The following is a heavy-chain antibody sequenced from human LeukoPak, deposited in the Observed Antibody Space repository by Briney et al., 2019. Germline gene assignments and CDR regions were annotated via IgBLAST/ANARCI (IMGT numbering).Heavy chain of an antibody. D-gene: IGHD5-12*01. Sequence: ASVKVSCKVSGYTLTELSMHWVRQVPGKGLEWMGGFDPEDGETIYAQKFQGRVTMTEDTSTDTAYMELSSLRSEDTAVYYCATGKYSGYVLFYFDYWGQGTLVTVSS. CDR3: ATGKYSGYVLFYFDY. J-gene: IGHJ4*02. V-gene: IGHV1-24*01. CDR1: GYTLTELS. CDR2: FDPEDGET.